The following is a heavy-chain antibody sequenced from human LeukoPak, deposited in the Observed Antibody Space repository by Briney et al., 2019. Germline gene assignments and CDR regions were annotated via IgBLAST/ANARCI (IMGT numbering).Heavy chain of an antibody. CDR3: ARTAGGNSYYYYMDV. CDR1: GFSLSTSGVG. Sequence: SGPTLVKPTQTLTLTCTFSGFSLSTSGVGVGWIRQPPGKALEWLARIDWDDDKYYSTSLKTRLTISKDTSKNQVVLTMSNLDPVDTATYYCARTAGGNSYYYYMDVWGKGTTVTVSS. V-gene: IGHV2-70*12. CDR2: IDWDDDK. J-gene: IGHJ6*03. D-gene: IGHD4-23*01.